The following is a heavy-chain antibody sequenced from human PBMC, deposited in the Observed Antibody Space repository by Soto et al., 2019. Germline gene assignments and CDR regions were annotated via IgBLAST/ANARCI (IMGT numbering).Heavy chain of an antibody. D-gene: IGHD3-9*01. Sequence: GGSLRLSCAASGFTFSSYGMHWVRQAPGKGLEWVAVIWYDGSNKYYADSVKGRFTISRDNSKNTLYLQMNSLRAEDTVVYYCARGNPELRYFDWLPIPFDYWGQGT. J-gene: IGHJ4*02. V-gene: IGHV3-33*01. CDR1: GFTFSSYG. CDR2: IWYDGSNK. CDR3: ARGNPELRYFDWLPIPFDY.